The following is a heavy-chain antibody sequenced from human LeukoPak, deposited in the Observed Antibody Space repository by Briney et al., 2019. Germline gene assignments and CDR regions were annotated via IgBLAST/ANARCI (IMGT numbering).Heavy chain of an antibody. CDR3: AEDVLRLNYGYFDL. D-gene: IGHD3-16*01. CDR2: ISYSSGSI. V-gene: IGHV3-23*01. Sequence: GGSLRLSCAASGFTLSNYAMSWVRQGPGKGPEWVAGISYSSGSIYYLDSVKGRFTISRDNSRNTLYLQMNSLRAEDTAVYYCAEDVLRLNYGYFDLWGRGTLVSVSS. CDR1: GFTLSNYA. J-gene: IGHJ2*01.